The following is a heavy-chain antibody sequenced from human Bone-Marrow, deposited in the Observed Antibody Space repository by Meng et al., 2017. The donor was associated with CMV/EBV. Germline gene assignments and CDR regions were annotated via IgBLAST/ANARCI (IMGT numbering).Heavy chain of an antibody. D-gene: IGHD1-26*01. V-gene: IGHV1-8*03. CDR2: MNPNSGNT. Sequence: ASVTVSCKASGYTFTSYDINWVRQATGQGLEWMGWMNPNSGNTGYAQKFQGRVTITRNTSISTAYMELSSLRSEDTAVYYCARDMAVGAKCWFDPWGQGTLVTVSS. J-gene: IGHJ5*02. CDR1: GYTFTSYD. CDR3: ARDMAVGAKCWFDP.